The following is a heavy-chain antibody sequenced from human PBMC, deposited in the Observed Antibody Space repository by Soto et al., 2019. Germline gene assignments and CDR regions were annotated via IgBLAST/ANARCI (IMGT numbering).Heavy chain of an antibody. CDR1: GGSFDDFY. J-gene: IGHJ6*02. Sequence: QVQLQQWGAGLLRPSETLSLTCAFYGGSFDDFYWSWVRQSPGKGLEWVGEISHDGGTNYSPSLASRVSISVDTSKNQFSLHLRSVTAADTGLYYCARGPLLWYGELPPYHRDMDVWGQVTTVTAAS. CDR3: ARGPLLWYGELPPYHRDMDV. D-gene: IGHD3-10*01. V-gene: IGHV4-34*02. CDR2: ISHDGGT.